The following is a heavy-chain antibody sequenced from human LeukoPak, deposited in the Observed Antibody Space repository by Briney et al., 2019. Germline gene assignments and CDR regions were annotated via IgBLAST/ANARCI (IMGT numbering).Heavy chain of an antibody. D-gene: IGHD6-13*01. CDR2: INHSGST. CDR1: GGSFSGYY. J-gene: IGHJ5*02. Sequence: SETLSLTCAVYGGSFSGYYWSWIRQPPGKGLEWIGEINHSGSTNYNPSLKSRVTISVDTSKKQFSLKLSSVTAADTAVYHCARSRAAAGAGWFDPWGQGTLVTVSS. V-gene: IGHV4-34*01. CDR3: ARSRAAAGAGWFDP.